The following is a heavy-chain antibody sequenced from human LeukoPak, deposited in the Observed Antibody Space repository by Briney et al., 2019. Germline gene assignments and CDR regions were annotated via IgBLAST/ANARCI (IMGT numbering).Heavy chain of an antibody. CDR1: GDSISSYF. CDR2: ISYSGST. Sequence: SETLSLTCTVSGDSISSYFWSLIRQPPGKGLEWIGYISYSGSTNYSPSLKSRVTISVDTSKNQFSLKLSSVTAADTAVYYCARAAGDSPPYYYYMDVWGKGTTVTVSS. V-gene: IGHV4-59*01. D-gene: IGHD3-10*01. J-gene: IGHJ6*03. CDR3: ARAAGDSPPYYYYMDV.